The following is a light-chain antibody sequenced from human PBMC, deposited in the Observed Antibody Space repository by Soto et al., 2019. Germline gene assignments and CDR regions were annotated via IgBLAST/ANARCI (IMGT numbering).Light chain of an antibody. CDR3: QRYGSSPLYA. Sequence: EIVLTQSPGTLSLSPRERATFSCRTSQTINTEFLAWYQQRPGLATRLLIHGTSNRATGIPERFSGSGSGTDFTLTISALEPEDFAVYYCQRYGSSPLYAFGQGTKLEI. J-gene: IGKJ2*01. CDR2: GTS. V-gene: IGKV3-20*01. CDR1: QTINTEF.